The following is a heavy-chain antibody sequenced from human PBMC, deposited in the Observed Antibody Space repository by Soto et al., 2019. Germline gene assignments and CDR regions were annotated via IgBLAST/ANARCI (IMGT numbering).Heavy chain of an antibody. CDR3: ARANYGDFLGYYYYGMDV. Sequence: EVQLVESGGGLVQPGGSLRLSCAASGFTFSRYWMSWVRQAPGKGLEWVANIKQDGSEKYYVDSVKGRFIISRDNAKNSLYRQMNSLRAEDTAVYYCARANYGDFLGYYYYGMDVWGQGTTVTVSS. D-gene: IGHD4-17*01. V-gene: IGHV3-7*05. CDR1: GFTFSRYW. J-gene: IGHJ6*02. CDR2: IKQDGSEK.